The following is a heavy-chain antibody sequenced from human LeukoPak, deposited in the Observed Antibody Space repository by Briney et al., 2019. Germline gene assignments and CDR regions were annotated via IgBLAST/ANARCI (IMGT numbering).Heavy chain of an antibody. J-gene: IGHJ4*02. CDR3: AVPGCGSYSDY. D-gene: IGHD1-26*01. Sequence: GGSLRLSCAASGFTFSSYAMNWVRQAPGKGLEYVSSISYNGGSTYYANSVKGRFTISRDNSKNTLYLQMGSLRAEDMAVYYCAVPGCGSYSDYWGQGTLSPPPQ. CDR1: GFTFSSYA. V-gene: IGHV3-64*01. CDR2: ISYNGGST.